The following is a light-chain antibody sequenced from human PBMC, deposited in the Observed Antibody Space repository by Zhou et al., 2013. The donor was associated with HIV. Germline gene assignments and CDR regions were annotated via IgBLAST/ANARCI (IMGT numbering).Light chain of an antibody. Sequence: EIVLTQSPATLSLSPGERATLSCRASQSVSSNYLAWYQQKPGQAPRLIIYGASSRATGIPDRFSGSGSGTDFTLTISRLEPEDFAVYSCQQYGTSPYTFGQGTKLEI. V-gene: IGKV3-20*01. CDR2: GAS. CDR3: QQYGTSPYT. J-gene: IGKJ2*01. CDR1: QSVSSNY.